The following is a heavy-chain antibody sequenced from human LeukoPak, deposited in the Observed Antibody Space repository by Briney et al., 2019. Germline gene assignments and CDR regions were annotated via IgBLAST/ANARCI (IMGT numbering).Heavy chain of an antibody. CDR1: GYTFTSYG. Sequence: ASVKVSCKASGYTFTSYGISWVRQAPGQGLEWMGWISAYNGNTNYAQKLQGRVTMTTDTSTSTAYMELRGLRSDDTAVYYCARVPGVGAAADSDYWGQGTLVTVSS. D-gene: IGHD6-13*01. J-gene: IGHJ4*02. CDR3: ARVPGVGAAADSDY. CDR2: ISAYNGNT. V-gene: IGHV1-18*01.